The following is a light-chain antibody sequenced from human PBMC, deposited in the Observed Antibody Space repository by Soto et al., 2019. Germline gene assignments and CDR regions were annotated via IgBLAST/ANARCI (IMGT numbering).Light chain of an antibody. J-gene: IGLJ1*01. CDR3: SSYTSSQAYV. CDR2: EVS. CDR1: GSDVGDYDY. V-gene: IGLV2-14*01. Sequence: SALTQPASVSGSPGESITISCTGTGSDVGDYDYVSWYQHHPGKAPKLMIYEVSNRPSGVSSRFSGSKSGNTASLTISGLQAEDEADYFCSSYTSSQAYVFGTGTKVTVL.